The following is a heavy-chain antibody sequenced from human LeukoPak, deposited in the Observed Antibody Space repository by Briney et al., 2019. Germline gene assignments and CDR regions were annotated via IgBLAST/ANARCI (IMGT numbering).Heavy chain of an antibody. CDR1: GFTFSSYS. D-gene: IGHD6-13*01. CDR2: ISSSSTM. J-gene: IGHJ5*02. CDR3: ARDSVRLGYSSSWPSFDP. V-gene: IGHV3-48*04. Sequence: TGGSLRLSCAASGFTFSSYSMNWVRQAPGKGLEWVSYISSSSTMYYADSVKGRFTISRDNAKNPLYLQMNSLRAEDTAVYYCARDSVRLGYSSSWPSFDPWGQGTLVTVSS.